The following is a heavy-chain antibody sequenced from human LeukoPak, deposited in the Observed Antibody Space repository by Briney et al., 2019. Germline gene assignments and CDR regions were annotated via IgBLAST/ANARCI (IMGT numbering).Heavy chain of an antibody. CDR2: ISNSGSSI. CDR3: ARTRDGPFEY. J-gene: IGHJ4*02. Sequence: KAGGSLRLSCAASGFTFSSYEMNWVRQGPGKGLEWLSHISNSGSSIQYADSVKGRFTISRDNAKNSLYLQMNSLRAEDTAVYYCARTRDGPFEYWGQGILVTVSS. D-gene: IGHD5-24*01. V-gene: IGHV3-48*03. CDR1: GFTFSSYE.